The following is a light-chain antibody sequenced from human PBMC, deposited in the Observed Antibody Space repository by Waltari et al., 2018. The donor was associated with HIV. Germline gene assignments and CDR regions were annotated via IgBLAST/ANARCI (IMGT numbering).Light chain of an antibody. J-gene: IGLJ1*01. CDR1: SFNVGRNF. CDR2: RDN. CDR3: AAWDDSLGGSYV. V-gene: IGLV1-47*01. Sequence: QSVLTQPPSASGTPGQRVTISCSGSSFNVGRNFVSWYQQVPGTAPKVLIFRDNQRPSGVPDRFSGSKSGASASLAISGLRSEDEADYYCAAWDDSLGGSYVFGPGTKVTVL.